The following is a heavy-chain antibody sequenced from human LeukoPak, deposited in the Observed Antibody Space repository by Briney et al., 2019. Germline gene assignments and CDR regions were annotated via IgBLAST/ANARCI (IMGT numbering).Heavy chain of an antibody. CDR3: ARFSTYYDSSAHYLDY. CDR2: IYYIGST. D-gene: IGHD3-22*01. Sequence: PSETLSLTCTVSGDSINGYHWSWIRQPPGKALEWIGYIYYIGSTNYNPSLKSRITMSVDTSKSQFSLRLSSATAADTAVYYCARFSTYYDSSAHYLDYWGQGALVTVSS. CDR1: GDSINGYH. V-gene: IGHV4-59*08. J-gene: IGHJ4*02.